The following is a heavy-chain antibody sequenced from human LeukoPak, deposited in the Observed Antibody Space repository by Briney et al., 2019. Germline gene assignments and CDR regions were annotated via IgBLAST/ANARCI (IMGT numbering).Heavy chain of an antibody. Sequence: GGSLRLSCAASGFTVSSNYMSWVRQAPGKGLEWVSVIYSGGSTYYADSVKGRFTISRDNSKNTLYLQMNSLRAEDTAVYYCAADYGDYVFMGYYYYGTDVWGQGTTVTVSS. D-gene: IGHD4-17*01. J-gene: IGHJ6*02. CDR2: IYSGGST. CDR1: GFTVSSNY. CDR3: AADYGDYVFMGYYYYGTDV. V-gene: IGHV3-66*01.